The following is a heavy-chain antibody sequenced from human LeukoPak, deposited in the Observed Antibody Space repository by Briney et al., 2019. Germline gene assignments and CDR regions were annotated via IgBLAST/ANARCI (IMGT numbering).Heavy chain of an antibody. J-gene: IGHJ4*02. Sequence: ASVKVSCKASGYTFTGYYMHWVRQAPGQGLEWMGWMNPNSGNTGYAQKFQGRVTMTRNTSISTAYMELSSLRSEDTAVYYCARGILHTTYYYDSSGYRDYWGQGTLVTVSS. CDR3: ARGILHTTYYYDSSGYRDY. V-gene: IGHV1-8*02. CDR1: GYTFTGYY. CDR2: MNPNSGNT. D-gene: IGHD3-22*01.